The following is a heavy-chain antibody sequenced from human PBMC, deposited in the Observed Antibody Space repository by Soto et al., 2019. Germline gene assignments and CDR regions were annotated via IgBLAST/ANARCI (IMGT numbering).Heavy chain of an antibody. CDR2: ISGSGGST. Sequence: EVQLLESGGGWVQPGGSLRLSCVASGFTFSSYAMSWVRQAPGKGLEWVSAISGSGGSTYYADSVKGRFTISRDNSKNTLYLQMNSLRAEDTAVYYCAKTGGWLNAFDIWGQGTMVTVSS. D-gene: IGHD2-15*01. CDR3: AKTGGWLNAFDI. V-gene: IGHV3-23*01. J-gene: IGHJ3*02. CDR1: GFTFSSYA.